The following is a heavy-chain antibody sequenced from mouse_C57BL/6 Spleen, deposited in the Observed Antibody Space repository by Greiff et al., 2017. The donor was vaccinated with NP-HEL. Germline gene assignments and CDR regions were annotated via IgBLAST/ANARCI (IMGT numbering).Heavy chain of an antibody. V-gene: IGHV5-4*01. Sequence: EVQVVESGGGLVKPGGSLKLSCAASGFTFSSYAMSWVRQTPEKRLEWVATISDGGSYTYYPDNVKGRFTISRDNAKNNLYLQMSHLKSEDTAMYYCARGGSQFAYWGQGTLVTVSA. CDR3: ARGGSQFAY. CDR2: ISDGGSYT. J-gene: IGHJ3*01. CDR1: GFTFSSYA.